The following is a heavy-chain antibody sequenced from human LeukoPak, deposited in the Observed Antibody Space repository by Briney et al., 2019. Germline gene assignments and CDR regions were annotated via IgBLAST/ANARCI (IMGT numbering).Heavy chain of an antibody. D-gene: IGHD2-21*01. J-gene: IGHJ4*02. CDR2: ISYDGSNK. Sequence: GRSLRLSCAASGFTFSSYAMHWVRQAPGKGLEWVAVISYDGSNKYYADSVKGRFTISRDSSKNTLYLQMNSLRAEDTAVYYCAGGLGIAGRDYYFDYWGQGTLVTVSS. CDR3: AGGLGIAGRDYYFDY. CDR1: GFTFSSYA. V-gene: IGHV3-30-3*01.